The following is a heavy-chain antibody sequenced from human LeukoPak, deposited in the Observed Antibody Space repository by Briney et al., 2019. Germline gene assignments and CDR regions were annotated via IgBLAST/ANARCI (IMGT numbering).Heavy chain of an antibody. CDR2: IYYGRST. V-gene: IGHV4-39*07. CDR1: GGSISSSNYY. Sequence: SETLSLTCSVSGGSISSSNYYWGWIRQPPGKGLEWIGSIYYGRSTYYNPSLTSRVTISVDTSKNQFSLKLSSVTAADTAVYYCARDSSIVGTTGAFDIWGQGTMVIVSS. D-gene: IGHD1-26*01. CDR3: ARDSSIVGTTGAFDI. J-gene: IGHJ3*02.